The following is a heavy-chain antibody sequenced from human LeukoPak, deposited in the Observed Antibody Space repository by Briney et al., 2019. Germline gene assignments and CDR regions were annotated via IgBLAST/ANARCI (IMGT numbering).Heavy chain of an antibody. CDR1: GFTFSSYL. V-gene: IGHV3-33*01. J-gene: IGHJ4*02. D-gene: IGHD3-22*01. CDR3: ARDTYYYGSRGFYYHYLDS. CDR2: IWYDGNHN. Sequence: GGSLRLSCAASGFTFSSYLMHWVRQAPGKGLEWASTIWYDGNHNFYADSVKGRFTISRDNSKNTLYLQMNSLRAEDTAVYYCARDTYYYGSRGFYYHYLDSWGQGTLVTVSS.